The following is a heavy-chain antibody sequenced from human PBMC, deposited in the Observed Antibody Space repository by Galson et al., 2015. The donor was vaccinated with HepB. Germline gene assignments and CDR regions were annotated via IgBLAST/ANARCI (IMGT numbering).Heavy chain of an antibody. V-gene: IGHV1-2*06. CDR3: ARDPYYYYYMDV. CDR2: INPNSGGT. CDR1: GYTFTGYY. Sequence: SVKVSCKASGYTFTGYYMHWVRQAPGQGLEWMGRINPNSGGTNYAQKFQGRVTMTRDTSISTAYMELSRLRSDDTAVYYCARDPYYYYYMDVWGQGTTVTVSS. J-gene: IGHJ6*03.